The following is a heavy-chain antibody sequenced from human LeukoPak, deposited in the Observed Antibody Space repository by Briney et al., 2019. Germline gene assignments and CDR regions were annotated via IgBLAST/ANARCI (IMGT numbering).Heavy chain of an antibody. Sequence: PSETLSLTCAVYGGSFSGYYWSWIRQPPGKGLEWIGEINHSGGTNYNPSLKSRVTISVDTSKNQFSLKLSSVTAADTAVYYCARGGGPPIRYWGQGTLVTVYS. J-gene: IGHJ4*02. D-gene: IGHD3-10*01. CDR2: INHSGGT. CDR1: GGSFSGYY. CDR3: ARGGGPPIRY. V-gene: IGHV4-34*01.